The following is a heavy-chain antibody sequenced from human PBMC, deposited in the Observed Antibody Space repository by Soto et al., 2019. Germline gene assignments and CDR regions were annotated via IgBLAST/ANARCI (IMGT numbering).Heavy chain of an antibody. Sequence: PSETLSLTCNVSGGSISSGGYYWSWIRQHPGKGLEWIGYIYYSGSTYYNPSLKSRVTISVDTSKNQFSLKLSSVTAADTAVYYCARATYDYGENFDYWGQGTLVTVSS. CDR2: IYYSGST. CDR1: GGSISSGGYY. D-gene: IGHD4-17*01. V-gene: IGHV4-31*03. CDR3: ARATYDYGENFDY. J-gene: IGHJ4*02.